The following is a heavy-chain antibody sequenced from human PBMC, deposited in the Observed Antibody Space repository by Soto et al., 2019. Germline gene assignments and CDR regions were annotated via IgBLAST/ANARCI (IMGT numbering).Heavy chain of an antibody. V-gene: IGHV3-9*01. Sequence: GGSLRLSCAASGFTFDDYGMHWVRQPPGKGLEWVSGISWNSGSIGYADSVKGRFTISRDNARNSLYLQMNSLRAEDTAVYYCANGARYSGSHGYWGQGTLVTVSS. CDR1: GFTFDDYG. D-gene: IGHD1-26*01. CDR3: ANGARYSGSHGY. J-gene: IGHJ4*02. CDR2: ISWNSGSI.